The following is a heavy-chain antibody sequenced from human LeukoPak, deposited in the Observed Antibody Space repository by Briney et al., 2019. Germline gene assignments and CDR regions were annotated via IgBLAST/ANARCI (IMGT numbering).Heavy chain of an antibody. V-gene: IGHV1-8*01. CDR2: MNPNSGNT. D-gene: IGHD4-17*01. CDR1: GYTFTSYD. CDR3: ARSVYGDYSDDY. J-gene: IGHJ4*02. Sequence: GASVKVSCEASGYTFTSYDINWVRQATGQGLEWMGWMNPNSGNTGYAQKFQGRVTMTRNTSISTAYMELSSLRSEDTAVYYCARSVYGDYSDDYWGQGTLVTVSS.